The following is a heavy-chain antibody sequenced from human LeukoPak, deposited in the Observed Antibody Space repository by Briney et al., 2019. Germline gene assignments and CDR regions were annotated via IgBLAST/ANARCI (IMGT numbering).Heavy chain of an antibody. CDR2: ISGSGGST. Sequence: GGSLRLSCAASGFTFSSYAMSWVRQAPGKGLEWVSAISGSGGSTYYADSVKGRFTISRDNSKNTLYLQMNSLRAEDTAVYYCAKGQLAYYYDSSGYLIHDWGRGTLVTVSS. D-gene: IGHD3-22*01. CDR1: GFTFSSYA. V-gene: IGHV3-23*01. J-gene: IGHJ4*02. CDR3: AKGQLAYYYDSSGYLIHD.